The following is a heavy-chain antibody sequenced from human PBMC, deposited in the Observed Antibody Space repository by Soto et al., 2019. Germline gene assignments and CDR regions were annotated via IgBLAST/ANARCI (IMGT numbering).Heavy chain of an antibody. V-gene: IGHV3-13*01. CDR1: GFTFSKYD. Sequence: GGSLRLSCAASGFTFSKYDMHWVRQTPGKGLEWVSTIGPADDTYYPGSVDGRFTISRESAKNSLYLQMNSLRAEDTAVYYCARGQYYDFANSYYFMDVWGKGTTVTVSS. CDR2: IGPADDT. J-gene: IGHJ6*03. CDR3: ARGQYYDFANSYYFMDV. D-gene: IGHD3-3*01.